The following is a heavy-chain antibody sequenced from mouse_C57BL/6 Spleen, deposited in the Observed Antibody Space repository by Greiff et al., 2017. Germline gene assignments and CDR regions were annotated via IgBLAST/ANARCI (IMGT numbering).Heavy chain of an antibody. D-gene: IGHD3-3*01. V-gene: IGHV2-2*01. CDR3: ARKGTGPYAMDY. CDR2: IWSGGST. CDR1: GFSLTSYG. J-gene: IGHJ4*01. Sequence: VMLVESGPGLVQPSQSLSITCTVSGFSLTSYGVHWVRQSPGKGLEWLGVIWSGGSTDYNAAFISRLSISKDNSKSQVFFKMNSLQADDTAIYYCARKGTGPYAMDYWGQGTSVTVSS.